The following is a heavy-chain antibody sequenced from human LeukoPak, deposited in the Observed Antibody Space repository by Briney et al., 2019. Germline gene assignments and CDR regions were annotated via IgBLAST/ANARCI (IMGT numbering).Heavy chain of an antibody. CDR2: THYRSKWYN. Sequence: SQTLSLTCAISGDSVSSNSAAWNWIRQSPSRGLEWLGRTHYRSKWYNDYAVSVKSRITINPDTSKNQFSLQLNSVTPEDTAVYYCAREDLSSSWYLDLWFGWFDPWGQGTLVTVSS. D-gene: IGHD6-13*01. CDR3: AREDLSSSWYLDLWFGWFDP. J-gene: IGHJ5*02. CDR1: GDSVSSNSAA. V-gene: IGHV6-1*01.